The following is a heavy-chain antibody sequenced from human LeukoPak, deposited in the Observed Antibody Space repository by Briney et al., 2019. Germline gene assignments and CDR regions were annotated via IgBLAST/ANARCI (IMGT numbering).Heavy chain of an antibody. J-gene: IGHJ6*03. CDR2: ISGSGGST. CDR3: ANNPGYSSSWKGLYYYYYYYMDV. Sequence: GGSLRLSCAASGFTFSSYAMSWVRQAPGKGLEWVSAISGSGGSTYYADSVKGRFTISRDNSKNTLYLQMNSLRAEDTAVYYCANNPGYSSSWKGLYYYYYYYMDVWGKGTTVTVSS. D-gene: IGHD6-13*01. CDR1: GFTFSSYA. V-gene: IGHV3-23*01.